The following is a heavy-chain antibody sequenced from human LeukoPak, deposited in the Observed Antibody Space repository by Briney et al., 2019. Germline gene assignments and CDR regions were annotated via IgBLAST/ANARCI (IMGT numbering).Heavy chain of an antibody. D-gene: IGHD3-10*01. CDR2: LSGSGGGT. CDR1: GLSFSSFA. V-gene: IGHV3-23*01. CDR3: AKRGVVIRVFLVGFHKEAYYFDS. J-gene: IGHJ4*02. Sequence: QAGGSLRLSCAASGLSFSSFAMSWVRQGPARGLEWVAGLSGSGGGTNYADSVQGRFTISRDNPKNTLYLQMNSLRAEDTAVYFCAKRGVVIRVFLVGFHKEAYYFDSWGQGALVTVSS.